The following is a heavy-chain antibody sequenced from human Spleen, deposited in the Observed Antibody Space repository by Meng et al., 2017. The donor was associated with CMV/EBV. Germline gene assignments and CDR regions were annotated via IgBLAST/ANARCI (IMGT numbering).Heavy chain of an antibody. CDR2: INLNSGNT. D-gene: IGHD2/OR15-2a*01. CDR3: ARVEFCTSTRCEIGADY. V-gene: IGHV1-2*02. CDR1: GYTFIGYY. Sequence: ASVKVSCKASGYTFIGYYMHWVRLAPGQGLEWMGWINLNSGNTNYVQKFQGRVTMTRDTSISTAYMELSRLRSDDTAVYYCARVEFCTSTRCEIGADYWGQGTLVTVS. J-gene: IGHJ4*02.